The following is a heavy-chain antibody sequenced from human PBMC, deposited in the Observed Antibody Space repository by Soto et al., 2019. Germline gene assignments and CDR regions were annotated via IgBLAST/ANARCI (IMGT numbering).Heavy chain of an antibody. CDR1: GFTFSSYS. CDR3: TKPGPTRLYSNYAYYMDV. CDR2: ISYDGSNK. D-gene: IGHD4-4*01. V-gene: IGHV3-30*18. Sequence: PGGSLRLSCAASGFTFSSYSMNWVCQAPGKGLEWVAVISYDGSNKYYADSVKGRFTISRDNSKNTLYLQMNSLRAEDTAVYYCTKPGPTRLYSNYAYYMDVWGKGTTVTVSS. J-gene: IGHJ6*03.